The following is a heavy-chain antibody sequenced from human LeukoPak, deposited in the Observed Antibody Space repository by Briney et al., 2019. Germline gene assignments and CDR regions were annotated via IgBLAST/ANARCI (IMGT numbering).Heavy chain of an antibody. J-gene: IGHJ4*02. D-gene: IGHD1-1*01. V-gene: IGHV4-59*01. CDR3: ARVGDWNDLVY. CDR2: IYHTGGT. Sequence: SETLSLTCTVSGGSITGYYWSWIRQPPGKGLEWIGYIYHTGGTNYNPSLKSRVTISVDTSKNQFSLNLSAVTAADTAVYYCARVGDWNDLVYRGQGALVTVSS. CDR1: GGSITGYY.